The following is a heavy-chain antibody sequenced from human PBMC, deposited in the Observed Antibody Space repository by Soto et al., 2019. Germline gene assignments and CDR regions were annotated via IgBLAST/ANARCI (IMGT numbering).Heavy chain of an antibody. Sequence: QVQLQQWGAGLLKPSETLSLTCAAYGGSFSGYYWSGIRHSPGKGLEWIGEISHSGSTIYNPPLESRVTISADTSKNQFSLRLSSVTAADTALYYCARYCSSATCYGVFDYWGQGTLVTVSS. V-gene: IGHV4-34*01. CDR2: ISHSGST. CDR3: ARYCSSATCYGVFDY. D-gene: IGHD2-2*01. J-gene: IGHJ4*02. CDR1: GGSFSGYY.